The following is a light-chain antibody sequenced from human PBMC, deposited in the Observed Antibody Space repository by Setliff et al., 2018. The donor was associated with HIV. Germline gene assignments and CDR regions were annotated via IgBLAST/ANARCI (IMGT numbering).Light chain of an antibody. Sequence: QSALTQPASVSGSPGQSITISCIGTSSDVGGYDFVSWYQQRPGKAPKLIIFDVSERPSGVSHRFSASKSGNTASLTISGLQTEDEASYFCASYRSPATYVFGIGTKVTVL. CDR3: ASYRSPATYV. J-gene: IGLJ1*01. V-gene: IGLV2-14*03. CDR1: SSDVGGYDF. CDR2: DVS.